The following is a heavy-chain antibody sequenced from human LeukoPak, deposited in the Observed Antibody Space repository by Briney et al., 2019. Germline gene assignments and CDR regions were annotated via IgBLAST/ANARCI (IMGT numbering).Heavy chain of an antibody. J-gene: IGHJ4*02. CDR1: GFTFSSYA. CDR3: ASYPGGYSYGYLVY. CDR2: ISGSGGST. Sequence: GGSLRLSCAASGFTFSSYAMSWVRQAPGKGLEGVSAISGSGGSTYYADSVKGRFTTSRDNSKNTLYLQMNSLRAEDTAVYYCASYPGGYSYGYLVYWGQGTLVTVSS. D-gene: IGHD5-18*01. V-gene: IGHV3-23*01.